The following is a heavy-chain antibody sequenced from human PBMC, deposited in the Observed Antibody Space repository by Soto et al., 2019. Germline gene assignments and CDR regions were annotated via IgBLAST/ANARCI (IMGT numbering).Heavy chain of an antibody. D-gene: IGHD1-26*01. Sequence: QVQLVQSGAEVKKPGASVKVSCKASGYTFTSYDINWVRQATGQGPEWMGWMNPNSGNTGYAQKFQGRVTMTRITSISTAYIELSSLRSEDTAVYYCARKDPYSGSYFYSGQGTLVTVSS. J-gene: IGHJ4*02. CDR2: MNPNSGNT. CDR3: ARKDPYSGSYFY. V-gene: IGHV1-8*01. CDR1: GYTFTSYD.